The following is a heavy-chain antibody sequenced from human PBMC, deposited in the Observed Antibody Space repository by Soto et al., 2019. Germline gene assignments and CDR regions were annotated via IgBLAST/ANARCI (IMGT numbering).Heavy chain of an antibody. CDR2: IYYSGST. Sequence: SETLSLTCTVSGGSISSGDYYWSWIRQPPGKGLEWIGYIYYSGSTYYNPSLKSRVTISVDTSKNQFSLKLSSVTAADTAVYYCARVSSYGDGVIDYWGQGTLVTVSS. D-gene: IGHD4-17*01. J-gene: IGHJ4*02. V-gene: IGHV4-30-4*01. CDR1: GGSISSGDYY. CDR3: ARVSSYGDGVIDY.